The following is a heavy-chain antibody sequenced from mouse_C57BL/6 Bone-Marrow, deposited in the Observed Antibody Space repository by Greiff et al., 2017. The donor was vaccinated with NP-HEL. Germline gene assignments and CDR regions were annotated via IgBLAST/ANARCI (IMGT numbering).Heavy chain of an antibody. Sequence: QVQLQQSGAELARPGASVKLSCKASGYTFTSYGISWVKQRTGQGLEWIGEIFPRSGNTYYNEKFKGKATLTADKSSSTAYMELRSLTSEDSAVYFCARHYDSSYDCFDYWGQGTTLTVSS. CDR1: GYTFTSYG. D-gene: IGHD1-1*01. CDR2: IFPRSGNT. CDR3: ARHYDSSYDCFDY. V-gene: IGHV1-81*01. J-gene: IGHJ2*01.